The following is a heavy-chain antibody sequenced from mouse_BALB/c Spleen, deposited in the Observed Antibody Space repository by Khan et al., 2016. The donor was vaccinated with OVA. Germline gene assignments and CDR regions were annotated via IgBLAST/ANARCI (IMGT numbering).Heavy chain of an antibody. J-gene: IGHJ4*01. CDR1: GFSLTSYG. Sequence: VELVESGPGLVAPSQSLSITCTVSGFSLTSYGVRWVRQPPGKGLEWLGVIWGDGNTNFHSALRSRLSISKDNSKSQVFLKLNSLQTDDTATYYCAKDRGYYAVDYWGQGTSVTVSS. CDR3: AKDRGYYAVDY. CDR2: IWGDGNT. V-gene: IGHV2-3*01.